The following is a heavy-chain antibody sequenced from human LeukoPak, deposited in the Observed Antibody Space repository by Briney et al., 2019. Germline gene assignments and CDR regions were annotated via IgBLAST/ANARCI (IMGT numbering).Heavy chain of an antibody. CDR3: ARARGYCSGGSCFSYVPHYFDY. V-gene: IGHV3-21*01. Sequence: GGSLRLSCAASGFTFSSYSMNWVRQAPGKGLEWVSSISSSSSYIYYADSVKGRFTISRDNAKNSLYLQMNSLRAEATAVYYCARARGYCSGGSCFSYVPHYFDYWGQGTLVTVSS. CDR2: ISSSSSYI. D-gene: IGHD2-15*01. J-gene: IGHJ4*02. CDR1: GFTFSSYS.